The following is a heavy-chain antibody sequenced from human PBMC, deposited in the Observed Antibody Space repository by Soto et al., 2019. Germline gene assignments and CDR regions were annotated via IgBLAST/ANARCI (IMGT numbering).Heavy chain of an antibody. V-gene: IGHV4-59*11. D-gene: IGHD4-17*01. Sequence: PSETLSLTCTVSGASISSHYWSWIRQPPGKGLEWIGYINYSGGTNYNPSLKSRVTISADTSKKEFALKLNSVTAADTALYYCAEAAGDGPYNWFDSWGHGTLVTVSS. CDR1: GASISSHY. CDR3: AEAAGDGPYNWFDS. J-gene: IGHJ5*01. CDR2: INYSGGT.